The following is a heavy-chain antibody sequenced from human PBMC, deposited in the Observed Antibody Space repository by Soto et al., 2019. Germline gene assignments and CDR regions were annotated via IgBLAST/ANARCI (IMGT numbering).Heavy chain of an antibody. Sequence: GGSLRLSCAASGFTFDDYAMHWVRQAPGKGLEWVSGISWNSGSIGYADSVKGRFTISRDNAKNSLYLQMNSLRAEDTALYYCAKDIGEGQWLATRDYWGQGTLVTVSS. CDR2: ISWNSGSI. CDR1: GFTFDDYA. CDR3: AKDIGEGQWLATRDY. D-gene: IGHD6-19*01. V-gene: IGHV3-9*01. J-gene: IGHJ4*02.